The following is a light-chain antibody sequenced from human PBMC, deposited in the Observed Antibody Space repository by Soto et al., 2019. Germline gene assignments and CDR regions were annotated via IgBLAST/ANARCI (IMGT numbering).Light chain of an antibody. CDR3: LQDYNYPWT. J-gene: IGKJ1*01. CDR1: QGISSF. Sequence: DIPLTQSPSFLSASVGDRVTITCRASQGISSFLAWYQQKPGKAPKLLIYAASTLQSGVPSRFSGSGSGTDFTLTISSLQHEDFATYYCLQDYNYPWTFGQGTKVDIK. V-gene: IGKV1-9*01. CDR2: AAS.